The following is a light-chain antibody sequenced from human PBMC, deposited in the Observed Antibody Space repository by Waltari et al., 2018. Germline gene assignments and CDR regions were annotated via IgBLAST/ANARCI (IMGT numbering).Light chain of an antibody. Sequence: DIQMTQSPSSLSASVGDRVTITCQASQHIYNYLNWYQQKPGKAPKLLIYAASHLQKGVPSRFSGGGSGTDFTYVISNLQPEDIATYYCQQYEGLPRTFGQGTKLEMK. CDR1: QHIYNY. CDR3: QQYEGLPRT. V-gene: IGKV1-33*01. CDR2: AAS. J-gene: IGKJ2*02.